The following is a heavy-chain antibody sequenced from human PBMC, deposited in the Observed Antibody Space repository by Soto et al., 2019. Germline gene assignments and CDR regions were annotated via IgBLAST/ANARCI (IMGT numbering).Heavy chain of an antibody. Sequence: GGSLSLSCAASGFTFSSYAMSWVRQAPGKGLEWVSAISGSGGSTYYADSVKGRFTISRDNSKNTLYLQMNSLRAEDTAVYYCAKQDYDILTGYYEGAWFDPWGQGTLVTVSS. CDR2: ISGSGGST. D-gene: IGHD3-9*01. CDR3: AKQDYDILTGYYEGAWFDP. V-gene: IGHV3-23*01. J-gene: IGHJ5*02. CDR1: GFTFSSYA.